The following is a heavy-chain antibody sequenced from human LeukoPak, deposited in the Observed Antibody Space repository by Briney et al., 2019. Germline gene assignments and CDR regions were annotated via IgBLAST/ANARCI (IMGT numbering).Heavy chain of an antibody. CDR2: INHSGST. CDR3: ARRDGDGDSTPDKFDY. J-gene: IGHJ4*02. V-gene: IGHV4-34*01. CDR1: GGSFSGYY. D-gene: IGHD4-17*01. Sequence: SETLSLTCAVYGGSFSGYYWSWIRQPPGKGLEWIGEINHSGSTNYNPSLKSRVTISVDTSKNQFSLKLSSVTAADTAVYYCARRDGDGDSTPDKFDYWGQGTLVTVSS.